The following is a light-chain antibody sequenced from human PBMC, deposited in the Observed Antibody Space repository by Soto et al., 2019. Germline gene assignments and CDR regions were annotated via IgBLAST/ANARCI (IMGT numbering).Light chain of an antibody. CDR3: QKYNSAPWT. CDR2: VAS. J-gene: IGKJ1*01. Sequence: DIQMTQSPSSLSASVGDRVTITCRASQGISNYLAWYQQQPGKVPKLLIYVASTLQSGVPSRFSGSGSGTEFTLTISSLQPEDVATYYWQKYNSAPWTFGQGTKVEIK. CDR1: QGISNY. V-gene: IGKV1-27*01.